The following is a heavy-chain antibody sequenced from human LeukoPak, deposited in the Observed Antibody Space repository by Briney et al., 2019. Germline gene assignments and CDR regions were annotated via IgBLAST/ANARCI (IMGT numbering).Heavy chain of an antibody. V-gene: IGHV3-48*04. D-gene: IGHD1-26*01. CDR2: ITADGTNK. CDR1: GFTFSRYS. Sequence: GGSLRLSCAASGFTFSRYSMNWVRQAPGKGLEWVSYITADGTNKYDADSVKGRFTISRDNAKNSLYLQMNSLRVDDTAIYYCAREVKWELPDYWGQGTLVTVSS. J-gene: IGHJ4*02. CDR3: AREVKWELPDY.